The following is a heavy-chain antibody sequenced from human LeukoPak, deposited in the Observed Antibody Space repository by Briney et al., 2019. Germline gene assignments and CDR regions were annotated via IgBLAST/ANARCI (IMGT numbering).Heavy chain of an antibody. J-gene: IGHJ4*02. D-gene: IGHD1-26*01. Sequence: SETLSLTCTVSGGSISSSSYYWGWIRQPPGKGLEWIGSIYYSGNTYYNPSLKSRVTISVDTSKNQFSLKLSSVTAADTAVYYCASRGIVDYWGQGTLVTVSS. CDR3: ASRGIVDY. CDR1: GGSISSSSYY. CDR2: IYYSGNT. V-gene: IGHV4-39*07.